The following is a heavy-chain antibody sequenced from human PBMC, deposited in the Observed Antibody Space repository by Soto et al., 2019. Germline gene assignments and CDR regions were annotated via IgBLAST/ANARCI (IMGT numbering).Heavy chain of an antibody. CDR3: ARDTYFYGSGSYGP. V-gene: IGHV3-21*01. J-gene: IGHJ5*02. CDR2: ISSSSSYI. Sequence: EVQLVESGGGLVKPGGSLRLSCAASGFTFSSYSMNWVRQAPGKGLEWVSSISSSSSYIYYADSVKGRFTISRDNAKNSLYLQMNSLRAEDTAVYYCARDTYFYGSGSYGPWGQGTLVTVSA. D-gene: IGHD3-10*01. CDR1: GFTFSSYS.